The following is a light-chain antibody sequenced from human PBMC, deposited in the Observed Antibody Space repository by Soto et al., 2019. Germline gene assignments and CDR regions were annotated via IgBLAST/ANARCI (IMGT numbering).Light chain of an antibody. Sequence: QSVLTQPPSGSGAPGQMVTIYCTGSSSNIGAGFDVHWYQQLPGTAPKLLIYGNNNRPSGVPDRFSGSKSGTSASLAITGLQAEDEADYYCQSYDSSLSVVFGGGTKVTVL. CDR2: GNN. V-gene: IGLV1-40*01. J-gene: IGLJ2*01. CDR3: QSYDSSLSVV. CDR1: SSNIGAGFD.